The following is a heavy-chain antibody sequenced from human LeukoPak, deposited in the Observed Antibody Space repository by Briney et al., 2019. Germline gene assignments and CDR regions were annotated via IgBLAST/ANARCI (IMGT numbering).Heavy chain of an antibody. J-gene: IGHJ4*02. CDR3: VKDTGYSYGPFDY. CDR1: GFTFDDYA. CDR2: ISWNNYNI. Sequence: GGSLRLSYAASGFTFDDYAMHWVRKTPGEGLEWVSGISWNNYNIGYADSVKGRFTISRDNAKNSLYLQMNSLRLEDTALYYCVKDTGYSYGPFDYWGQGALVTVSS. V-gene: IGHV3-9*01. D-gene: IGHD5-18*01.